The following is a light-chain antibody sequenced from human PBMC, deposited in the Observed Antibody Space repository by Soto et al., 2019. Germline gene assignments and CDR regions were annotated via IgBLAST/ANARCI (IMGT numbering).Light chain of an antibody. Sequence: EIVMTQSPVTLSVSPGEGATLSCRASQSVRRNLAWYQQRPGQAPRLLIYGASTRATGITARFSGSGSGTEFTLTISSLQSEDSAVYYCQQYDVWPPLTFGGGTKVEIK. J-gene: IGKJ4*01. CDR2: GAS. V-gene: IGKV3-15*01. CDR3: QQYDVWPPLT. CDR1: QSVRRN.